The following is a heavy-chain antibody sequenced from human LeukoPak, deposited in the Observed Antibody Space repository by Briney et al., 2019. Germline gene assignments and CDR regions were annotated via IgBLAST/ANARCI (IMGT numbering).Heavy chain of an antibody. CDR1: GFTFSSYG. Sequence: GGSLRLSCAASGFTFSSYGMHWVRQAPGKGLEWVAVISYDGSNKYYADSVEGRFTISRDNGKNSLYLQMNSLRAEDTAVYYCARIADYYDSSGYNSVDYWGQGTLVTVSS. V-gene: IGHV3-30*03. D-gene: IGHD3-22*01. CDR3: ARIADYYDSSGYNSVDY. J-gene: IGHJ4*02. CDR2: ISYDGSNK.